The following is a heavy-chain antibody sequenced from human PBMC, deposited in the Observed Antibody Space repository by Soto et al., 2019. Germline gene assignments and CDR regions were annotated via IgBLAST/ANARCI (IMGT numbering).Heavy chain of an antibody. D-gene: IGHD3-22*01. CDR2: ISSSGSTI. Sequence: EVQLVESGGGLVQPGGSLRLSCAASGFTFSSYEMNWVRQAPGKGLEWVSYISSSGSTIYYADSVKGRFTISRDNAKNSLYLQMNSLRAEDTAVYYCARDPIAYDSSGYPDDYWGQGTLVTVSS. CDR1: GFTFSSYE. CDR3: ARDPIAYDSSGYPDDY. V-gene: IGHV3-48*03. J-gene: IGHJ4*02.